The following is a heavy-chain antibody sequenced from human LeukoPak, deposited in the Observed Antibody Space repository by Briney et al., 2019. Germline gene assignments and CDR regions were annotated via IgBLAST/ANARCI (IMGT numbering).Heavy chain of an antibody. CDR1: GYSISSGYY. D-gene: IGHD6-25*01. V-gene: IGHV4-38-2*01. CDR2: IYYSGST. Sequence: PSETLSLTCAVSGYSISSGYYWGWIRQPPGKGLEWIGSIYYSGSTYYNPSLKSRVTISVDTSKNQFSLKLSSVTAADTAVYYCARVATATSPAQRPFDYWGQGTLVPVSS. CDR3: ARVATATSPAQRPFDY. J-gene: IGHJ4*02.